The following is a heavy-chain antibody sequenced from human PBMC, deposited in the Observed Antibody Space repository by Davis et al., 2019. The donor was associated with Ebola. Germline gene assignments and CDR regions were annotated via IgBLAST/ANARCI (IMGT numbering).Heavy chain of an antibody. CDR2: LGTSADT. J-gene: IGHJ5*02. D-gene: IGHD6-6*01. Sequence: GESLKISCAASGFIFRRYVMSWVRQAPGKGLEWVSTLGTSADTYYADSVKGRFTISRDNSKNTLYLQMNSLRAEDTAVYYCARDRYSSSSPWFDPWGQGTLVTVSS. CDR3: ARDRYSSSSPWFDP. V-gene: IGHV3-23*01. CDR1: GFIFRRYV.